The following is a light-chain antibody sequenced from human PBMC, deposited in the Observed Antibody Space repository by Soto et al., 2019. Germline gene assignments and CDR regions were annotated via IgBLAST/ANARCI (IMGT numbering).Light chain of an antibody. CDR1: SSNIGSNT. Sequence: QSVLTVTQRPSASGTPGQRVTISCSGSSSNIGSNTVSWYQHLPRTAPKLLIYSNNQRPSGVPDRFSGSKSGTSASLAISGLQSEDEADYYCAAWDDTLNGLYVFGTGTKVTVL. CDR3: AAWDDTLNGLYV. V-gene: IGLV1-44*01. CDR2: SNN. J-gene: IGLJ1*01.